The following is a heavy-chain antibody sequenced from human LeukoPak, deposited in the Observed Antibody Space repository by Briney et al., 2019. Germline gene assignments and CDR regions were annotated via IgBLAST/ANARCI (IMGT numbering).Heavy chain of an antibody. V-gene: IGHV3-33*08. CDR1: GFTFSDYY. CDR2: VWSDGRSV. Sequence: PGGSLRLSCAASGFTFSDYYMSWIRQAPGKGLEWVAVVWSDGRSVNYADSVRGRFILSRDNSKNTLYLQMNSLRAEDTAVYYCARDRTGDHNFDYWGQGILVTV. CDR3: ARDRTGDHNFDY. D-gene: IGHD7-27*01. J-gene: IGHJ4*02.